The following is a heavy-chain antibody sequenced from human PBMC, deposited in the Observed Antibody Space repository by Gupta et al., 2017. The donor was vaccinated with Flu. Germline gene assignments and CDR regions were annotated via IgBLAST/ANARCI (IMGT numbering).Heavy chain of an antibody. Sequence: PGKGLVWVSRINSDGSSTSYADSVKGRFTISRDNAKNTLYLQMNSLRAEDTAVYYCARVTGYFDWLFPYFDYWGQGTLVTVSS. V-gene: IGHV3-74*01. CDR3: ARVTGYFDWLFPYFDY. CDR2: INSDGSST. D-gene: IGHD3-9*01. J-gene: IGHJ4*02.